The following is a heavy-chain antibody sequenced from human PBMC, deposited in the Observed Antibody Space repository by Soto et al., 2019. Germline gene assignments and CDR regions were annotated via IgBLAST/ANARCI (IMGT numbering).Heavy chain of an antibody. D-gene: IGHD3-9*01. CDR1: GFTFSSYV. CDR3: AKAGGYDILTGYRNRFDP. V-gene: IGHV3-30*14. J-gene: IGHJ5*02. Sequence: PGGSLRLSCVASGFTFSSYVIHWVRQAPGKGLEWVALISTDGTEKHYPGSVRGRFTISRDNSKNTLYLQMNSLRAEDTAVYYCAKAGGYDILTGYRNRFDPWGQGTLVTVSS. CDR2: ISTDGTEK.